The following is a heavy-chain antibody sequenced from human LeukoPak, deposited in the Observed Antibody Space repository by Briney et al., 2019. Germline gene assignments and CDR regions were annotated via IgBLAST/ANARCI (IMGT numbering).Heavy chain of an antibody. D-gene: IGHD3-10*01. CDR3: ARGKRGVRGEPYWFDP. CDR1: GYTFTDYY. V-gene: IGHV1-2*02. J-gene: IGHJ5*02. Sequence: ASVKVSCKASGYTFTDYYIHWVRQAPGQGLEWMGWINPNSGGTNSAQEFQGRVTMTRDTSISTAYMEVSRLISDDTAVYYCARGKRGVRGEPYWFDPWGQGTLVIASS. CDR2: INPNSGGT.